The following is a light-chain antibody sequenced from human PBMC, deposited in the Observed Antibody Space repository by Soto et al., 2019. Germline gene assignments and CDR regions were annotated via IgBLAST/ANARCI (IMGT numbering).Light chain of an antibody. J-gene: IGKJ1*01. CDR3: QQYYRSWT. CDR2: AAS. V-gene: IGKV3-15*01. CDR1: QSISSD. Sequence: EIVMTQSPATLSVSPGERATLSCRASQSISSDLAWYQQKPGQAPSLLIYAASTRATAVPARFGGSGSGTEFTLTISSLQSEDFAVYYCQQYYRSWTFGQGTKVDIK.